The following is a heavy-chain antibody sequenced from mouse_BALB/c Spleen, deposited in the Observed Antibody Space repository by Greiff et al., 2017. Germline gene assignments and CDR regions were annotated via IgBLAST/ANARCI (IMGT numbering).Heavy chain of an antibody. CDR1: GFTIKDYY. D-gene: IGHD3-3*01. Sequence: EVQLQQSGAELVRPGASVKLSCTASGFTIKDYYMHWVKQRPEQGLEWIGWIDPENGDTEYAPKFQGKATVTADTSSNTAYLQLSSLTSEDTAVYDCKAFRDGGFAYWGQGNLVTVSA. CDR3: KAFRDGGFAY. V-gene: IGHV14-4*02. CDR2: IDPENGDT. J-gene: IGHJ3*01.